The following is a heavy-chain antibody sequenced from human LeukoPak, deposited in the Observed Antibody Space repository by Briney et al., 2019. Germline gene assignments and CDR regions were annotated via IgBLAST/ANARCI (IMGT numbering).Heavy chain of an antibody. CDR1: GYSITSGYY. J-gene: IGHJ5*02. CDR3: ARSIRRFDP. Sequence: SETLSLTCTLSGYSITSGYYWGWIRQPPGKGLEWIGSIYLSGSTYYNPSLKSRVTISVDTSKNQFSLKLSSVTAADTAVYYCARSIRRFDPWGQGTLVTVSS. V-gene: IGHV4-38-2*02. CDR2: IYLSGST. D-gene: IGHD2/OR15-2a*01.